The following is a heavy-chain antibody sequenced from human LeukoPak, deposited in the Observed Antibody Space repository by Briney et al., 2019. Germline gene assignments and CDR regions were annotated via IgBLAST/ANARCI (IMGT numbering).Heavy chain of an antibody. J-gene: IGHJ4*02. CDR3: AREVLQNYDSSGYVRGEFDY. D-gene: IGHD3-22*01. CDR2: ISYDGSNK. CDR1: GFTFSSYA. Sequence: PGRSLRLSCAASGFTFSSYAMHWVRQAPGKGLEWVAVISYDGSNKYYADSVKGRFTISRDNSKNTLYLQMNSLRAEDTAVYYCAREVLQNYDSSGYVRGEFDYWGQGTLVTVSS. V-gene: IGHV3-30-3*01.